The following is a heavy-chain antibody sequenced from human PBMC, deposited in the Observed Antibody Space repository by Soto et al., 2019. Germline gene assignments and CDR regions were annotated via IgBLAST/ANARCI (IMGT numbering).Heavy chain of an antibody. D-gene: IGHD3-10*01. J-gene: IGHJ4*02. Sequence: GGSLRLSCAASGFTFSSYSMNWVRQAPGKGLEWVSSISSSSSYIYYADSVKGRFTISRDNAKNSLYLQMNSLRAEDTAVYYCARKGDEYYFDYWGQGTLVTAPQ. CDR1: GFTFSSYS. V-gene: IGHV3-21*01. CDR3: ARKGDEYYFDY. CDR2: ISSSSSYI.